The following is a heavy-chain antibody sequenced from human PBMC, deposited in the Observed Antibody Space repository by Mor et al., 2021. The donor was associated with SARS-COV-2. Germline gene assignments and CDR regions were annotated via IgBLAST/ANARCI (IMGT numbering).Heavy chain of an antibody. D-gene: IGHD3-22*01. CDR2: ISYDGSNK. J-gene: IGHJ4*02. V-gene: IGHV3-30*01. Sequence: GLEWVAVISYDGSNKYYADSVKGRFTISRDNSKNTLCLQMNSLRAEDTAVYYCARDSDYYDSSGYLAYWGQGTLVTV. CDR3: ARDSDYYDSSGYLAY.